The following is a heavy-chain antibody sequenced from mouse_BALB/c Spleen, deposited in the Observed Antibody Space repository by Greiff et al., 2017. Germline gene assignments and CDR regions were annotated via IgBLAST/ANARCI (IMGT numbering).Heavy chain of an antibody. D-gene: IGHD1-1*01. J-gene: IGHJ4*01. CDR3: TRPSYYGSSYGAMDY. CDR1: GFTFSNYW. CDR2: IRLKSNNYAT. Sequence: QESGGGLVQPGGSMKLSCVASGFTFSNYWMNWVRQSPEKGLEWVAEIRLKSNNYATHYAESVKGRFTISRDDSKSSVYLQMNNLRAEDTGIYYCTRPSYYGSSYGAMDYWGQGTSVTVSS. V-gene: IGHV6-6*02.